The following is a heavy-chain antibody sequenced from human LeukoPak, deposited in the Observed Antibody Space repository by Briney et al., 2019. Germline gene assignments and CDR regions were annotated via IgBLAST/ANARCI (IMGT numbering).Heavy chain of an antibody. J-gene: IGHJ3*01. CDR1: GYTFISHA. D-gene: IGHD3-10*01. CDR2: INTNTGHS. Sequence: GASVKVSCKASGYTFISHAINWVRQAPGQGLEWMGCINTNTGHSMFGQGFTGRFVFSLDTSVSTAYLQISSLKAEDTAVYYCARPYYYASGVDAFDLWGQGTMVTVSS. V-gene: IGHV7-4-1*02. CDR3: ARPYYYASGVDAFDL.